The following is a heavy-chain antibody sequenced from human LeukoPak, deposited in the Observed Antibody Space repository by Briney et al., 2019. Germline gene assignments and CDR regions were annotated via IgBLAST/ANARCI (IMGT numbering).Heavy chain of an antibody. J-gene: IGHJ2*01. CDR2: ISSSSSYI. Sequence: GGSLRLSCAASGFTFSSYSMNWVRQAPGKGLEWVSSISSSSSYIYYADSVKGRFTISGDNAKNSLSLQMNSLRVEDTAVYYCARVGGYNHHWYFDLWGRGTLVTVSS. D-gene: IGHD5-24*01. CDR3: ARVGGYNHHWYFDL. V-gene: IGHV3-21*04. CDR1: GFTFSSYS.